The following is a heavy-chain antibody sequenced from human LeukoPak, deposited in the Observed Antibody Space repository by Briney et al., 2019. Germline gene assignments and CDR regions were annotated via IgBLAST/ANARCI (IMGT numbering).Heavy chain of an antibody. Sequence: SQTLSLTCAISGDSVSSNSAAWNWIRQSPSRGLEWLGRTYYRSKWYNDYAVSVKSRITINPDTSKNQFSLQLNSVTPEDTAVYYCARVEGRTPYSGYDSGFDYWGQGTLVTVSS. CDR3: ARVEGRTPYSGYDSGFDY. CDR1: GDSVSSNSAA. CDR2: TYYRSKWYN. V-gene: IGHV6-1*01. D-gene: IGHD5-12*01. J-gene: IGHJ4*02.